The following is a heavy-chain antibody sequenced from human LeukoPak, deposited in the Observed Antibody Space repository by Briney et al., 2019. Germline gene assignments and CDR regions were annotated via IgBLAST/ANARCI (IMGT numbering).Heavy chain of an antibody. J-gene: IGHJ6*03. CDR2: ISGSGGST. Sequence: GGSLRLSRAVSEFTFSIYAMNWVRQAPGKGLGWVSAISGSGGSTHYADSVKGRFTISRDNSKNTLYLQMNSLRAEDTAVYSCAKEGIAVAGTGNYYYYYMDVWGKGTTVTVSS. CDR3: AKEGIAVAGTGNYYYYYMDV. CDR1: EFTFSIYA. V-gene: IGHV3-23*01. D-gene: IGHD6-19*01.